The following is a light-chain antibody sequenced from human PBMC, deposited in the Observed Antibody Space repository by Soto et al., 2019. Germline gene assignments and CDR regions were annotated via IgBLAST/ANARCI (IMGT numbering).Light chain of an antibody. CDR1: SSNIGSNS. CDR2: RNN. J-gene: IGLJ1*01. V-gene: IGLV1-47*01. CDR3: ATWDDSLSGFV. Sequence: QSVLTQAPSVSGTPGQRVTISCSGSSSNIGSNSVYWYQHLTGTAPKLLIYRNNQRHSGVSDRISGSKSDTSASLAISGLRSEDEADYYCATWDDSLSGFVFGTGTKVTVL.